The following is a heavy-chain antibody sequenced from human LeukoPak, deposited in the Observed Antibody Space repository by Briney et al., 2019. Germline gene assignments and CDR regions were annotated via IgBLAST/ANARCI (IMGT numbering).Heavy chain of an antibody. CDR2: IYHTGTT. Sequence: SETLSLTCAVSAVSISSGDYSWSWLRQPPGKSLEWIGYIYHTGTTYYNPSLKGRGTISLDRSKNQFSLKLTSVTAADTAVYYCAGDFGSGSYRFDYWGQGTLVIVSS. J-gene: IGHJ4*02. CDR3: AGDFGSGSYRFDY. CDR1: AVSISSGDYS. V-gene: IGHV4-30-2*01. D-gene: IGHD3-10*01.